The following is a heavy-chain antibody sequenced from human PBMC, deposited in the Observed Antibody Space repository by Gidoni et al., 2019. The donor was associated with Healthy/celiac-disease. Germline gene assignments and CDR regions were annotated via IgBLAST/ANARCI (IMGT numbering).Heavy chain of an antibody. V-gene: IGHV3-53*02. Sequence: EVPLVATGGGLIQPGGSLRLSCAASGFTVSRNYMSWVRQAPGKGLEWVSVIYSGGSTYYADSVKGRFTISRDNSKNTLYLQMSSLRAEDTAVYYCARSYNTAIDYWGQGTLVTVSS. CDR2: IYSGGST. CDR3: ARSYNTAIDY. CDR1: GFTVSRNY. J-gene: IGHJ4*02. D-gene: IGHD5-18*01.